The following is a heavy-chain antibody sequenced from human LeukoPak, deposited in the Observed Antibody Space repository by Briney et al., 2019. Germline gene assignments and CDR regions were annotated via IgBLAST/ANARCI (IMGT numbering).Heavy chain of an antibody. CDR1: GFTFSSYA. CDR2: ISGSGGST. J-gene: IGHJ4*02. CDR3: ARYCSGGCYSGVDY. Sequence: GGSLRLSCAASGFTFSSYAMSWVRQAPGKGLEWVSAISGSGGSTYYADSVKGRFTISRDNSKNTLYLQMDSLRAEDTAVYYCARYCSGGCYSGVDYWGQGTLVTVPS. D-gene: IGHD2-15*01. V-gene: IGHV3-23*01.